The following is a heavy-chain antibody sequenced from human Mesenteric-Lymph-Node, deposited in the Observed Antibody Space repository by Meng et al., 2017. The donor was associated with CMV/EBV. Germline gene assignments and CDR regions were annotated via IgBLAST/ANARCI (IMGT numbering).Heavy chain of an antibody. Sequence: ISNGYYCGSIRQPQGKGLEWMGFIFHSGPTDYIPSLSSRGTMSADTSKKQFPLRLTAVTAADTAVYYCARRRRSGYTGYDFVMGFDSWGRGTLVTVSS. CDR1: ISNGYY. CDR2: IFHSGPT. D-gene: IGHD5-12*01. J-gene: IGHJ4*01. V-gene: IGHV4-38-2*01. CDR3: ARRRRSGYTGYDFVMGFDS.